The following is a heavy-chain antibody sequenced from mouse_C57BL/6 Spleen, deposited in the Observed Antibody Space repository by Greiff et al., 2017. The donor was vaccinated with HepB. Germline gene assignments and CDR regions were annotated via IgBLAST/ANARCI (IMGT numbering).Heavy chain of an antibody. CDR1: GYTFTSYW. Sequence: VQLQQSGAELAKPGASVKLSCKASGYTFTSYWMHWVKQRPGQGLEWIGYINPSSGYTKYNQKFKDKATFTADKSSSTAYMQLSSLTYEDSAVYYCARPYDGYYEAWFAYWGQGTLVTVSA. J-gene: IGHJ3*01. V-gene: IGHV1-7*01. D-gene: IGHD2-3*01. CDR3: ARPYDGYYEAWFAY. CDR2: INPSSGYT.